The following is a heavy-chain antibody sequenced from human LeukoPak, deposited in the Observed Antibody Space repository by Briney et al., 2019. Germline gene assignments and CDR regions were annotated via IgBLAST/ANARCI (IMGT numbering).Heavy chain of an antibody. CDR2: IYYSAST. CDR3: ARVVPAAIDY. V-gene: IGHV4-39*01. D-gene: IGHD2-2*01. J-gene: IGHJ4*02. Sequence: LEWIGSIYYSASTXXXPSLKSRVTISVDXXKNQFSLKLSSVTAADTAVYYCARVVPAAIDYWGQGTLVTVSS.